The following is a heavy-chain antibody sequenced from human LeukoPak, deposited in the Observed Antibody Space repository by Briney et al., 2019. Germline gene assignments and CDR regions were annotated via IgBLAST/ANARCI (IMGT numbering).Heavy chain of an antibody. D-gene: IGHD6-19*01. V-gene: IGHV4-31*03. CDR2: IYYSGST. CDR1: GGSISSGGYY. Sequence: SSETLSLTCTVSGGSISSGGYYWSWVRQHPGKGLEWIGYIYYSGSTYYNPSLKSRVTISVDTSKNQFSLKLSSVTAADTAVYYCARGAVAGNDYWGQGTLVTVSS. CDR3: ARGAVAGNDY. J-gene: IGHJ4*02.